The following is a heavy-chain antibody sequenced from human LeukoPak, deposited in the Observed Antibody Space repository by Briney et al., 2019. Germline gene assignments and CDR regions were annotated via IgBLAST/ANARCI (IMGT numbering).Heavy chain of an antibody. CDR2: MNPNSGNT. CDR1: GYTFTSYD. Sequence: GASVKVSCKASGYTFTSYDIHWVRQATGQGLEWMGWMNPNSGNTGYAQKFQGRVTMTRNTSISTAYMELSSLRSEDTAVYYCARTMVRGVISAYDYGMDVWGQGTTVTVSS. J-gene: IGHJ6*02. CDR3: ARTMVRGVISAYDYGMDV. D-gene: IGHD3-10*01. V-gene: IGHV1-8*01.